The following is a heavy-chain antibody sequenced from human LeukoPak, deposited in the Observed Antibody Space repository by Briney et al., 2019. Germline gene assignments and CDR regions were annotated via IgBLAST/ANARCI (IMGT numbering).Heavy chain of an antibody. Sequence: ASVKVSCKASGYTFPRYGISWVRQAPGQGLEWMGWISTYDGDTNYAQKFQGRVTMTTDTSTTTAYLELRSLRSDDTAIYYCAREARGSFIYGDYLGYWGQGTLVTVSS. D-gene: IGHD4-17*01. CDR1: GYTFPRYG. V-gene: IGHV1-18*01. CDR3: AREARGSFIYGDYLGY. J-gene: IGHJ4*02. CDR2: ISTYDGDT.